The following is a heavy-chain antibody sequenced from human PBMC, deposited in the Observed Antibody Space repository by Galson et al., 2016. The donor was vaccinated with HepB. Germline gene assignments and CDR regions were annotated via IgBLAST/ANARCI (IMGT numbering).Heavy chain of an antibody. J-gene: IGHJ5*02. CDR3: VRDGFRYLSGGTAFDP. D-gene: IGHD1-26*01. V-gene: IGHV3-23*01. CDR1: RFTFSNFG. Sequence: SLRLSCAASRFTFSNFGMNWFRQAPGKGLEWVSGVSDTGTTYYANYVKGRFTISRENSKNTLYLQLNSLRAEDTAVYHCVRDGFRYLSGGTAFDPWGQGTLVTVSS. CDR2: VSDTGTT.